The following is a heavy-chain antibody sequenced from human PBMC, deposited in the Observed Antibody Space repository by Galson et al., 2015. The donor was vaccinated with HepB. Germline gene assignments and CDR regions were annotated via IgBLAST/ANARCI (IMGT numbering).Heavy chain of an antibody. V-gene: IGHV3-30*02. CDR2: IRSDGNSK. CDR1: GFTFSSYG. J-gene: IGHJ4*02. Sequence: SLRLSCAASGFTFSSYGMHWVRQAPGKGLEWVAFIRSDGNSKYYADSVKGRFTVSRDNSKNTLYLQMNSLRAEDTAVYYCAKDFTGELAMDDWVQGTPVTVSS. CDR3: AKDFTGELAMDD. D-gene: IGHD5-18*01.